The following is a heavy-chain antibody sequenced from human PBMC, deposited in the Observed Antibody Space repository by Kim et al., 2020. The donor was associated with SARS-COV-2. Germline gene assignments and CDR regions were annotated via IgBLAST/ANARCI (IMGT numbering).Heavy chain of an antibody. V-gene: IGHV3-23*01. Sequence: GGSLRLSCAASGFTFSSYAMSWVRQAPGKGLEWVSAISGSGGSTYYADSVKGRFTISRDNSKNTLYLQMNSLRAEDTAVYYCAKTPLKDYDFWSGYYSGNWFDPWGQGTLVTVSS. J-gene: IGHJ5*02. CDR2: ISGSGGST. CDR1: GFTFSSYA. D-gene: IGHD3-3*01. CDR3: AKTPLKDYDFWSGYYSGNWFDP.